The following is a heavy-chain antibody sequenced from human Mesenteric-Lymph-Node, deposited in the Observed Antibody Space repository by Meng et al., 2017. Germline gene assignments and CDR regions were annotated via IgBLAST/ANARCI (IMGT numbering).Heavy chain of an antibody. J-gene: IGHJ4*02. CDR2: ISGSGGST. V-gene: IGHV3-23*01. CDR1: GFTFSSYA. Sequence: GESLKISCAASGFTFSSYAMSWVRQAPGKGLEWVSAISGSGGSTYYADSVKGRFTISRDNSKNTLYLQMNSLRAEDTAVYYCTSAGNWRGYCVDDSCPKGGQGTLVTVSS. CDR3: TSAGNWRGYCVDDSCPK. D-gene: IGHD1-1*01.